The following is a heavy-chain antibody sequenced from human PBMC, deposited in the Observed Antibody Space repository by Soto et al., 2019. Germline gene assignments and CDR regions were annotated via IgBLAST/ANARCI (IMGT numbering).Heavy chain of an antibody. Sequence: EVQLLESGGGLVQPGGSLRLSCAASGFTFSSYAMRWVRQAPGKGLEWVSAISGGTSSTYYADSVKGRFTIARDNSKNTLYLQMNSLRAEDTAVYYCAKERWAAAGTPTLDYWGQGTLVTVSS. D-gene: IGHD6-13*01. CDR1: GFTFSSYA. CDR3: AKERWAAAGTPTLDY. V-gene: IGHV3-23*01. J-gene: IGHJ4*02. CDR2: ISGGTSST.